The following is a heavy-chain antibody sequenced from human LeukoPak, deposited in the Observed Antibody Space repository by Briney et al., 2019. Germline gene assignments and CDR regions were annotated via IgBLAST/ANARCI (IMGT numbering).Heavy chain of an antibody. CDR2: IYTSGST. CDR1: GGSISSYY. V-gene: IGHV4-4*07. D-gene: IGHD5-18*01. CDR3: ARGAGGYMPIPFDY. J-gene: IGHJ4*02. Sequence: SETLSLTCTVSGGSISSYYWSWIRQPAGKGLEWIGRIYTSGSTNYNPSLKSRVTISVDTSKNQFSLKLSSVTAADTAVYYCARGAGGYMPIPFDYWGQGTLVTVSS.